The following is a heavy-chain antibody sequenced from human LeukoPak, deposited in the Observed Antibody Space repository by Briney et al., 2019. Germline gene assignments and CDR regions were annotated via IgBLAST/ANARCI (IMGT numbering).Heavy chain of an antibody. CDR1: GFTFSSYW. CDR3: ANSDHDFWSGYSGDY. Sequence: GGSLRLSCAASGFTFSSYWMHWVRQVPGKGLVWVSRINSDGSSTSYADSVKGRFTISRDNAKNTLYLQMNSLRAEDTAVYYCANSDHDFWSGYSGDYWGQGTLVTVSS. CDR2: INSDGSST. D-gene: IGHD3-3*01. V-gene: IGHV3-74*01. J-gene: IGHJ4*02.